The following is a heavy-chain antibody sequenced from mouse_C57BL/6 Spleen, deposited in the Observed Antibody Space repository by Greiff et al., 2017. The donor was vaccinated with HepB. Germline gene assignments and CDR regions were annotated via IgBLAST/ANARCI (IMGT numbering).Heavy chain of an antibody. Sequence: VKLVESGPGLVQPSQSLSITCTVSGFSLTSYGVHWVRQSPGKGLEWLGVIWSGGSTDYNAAFISRLSISKDNSKSQVFFKMNSLQADDTAIYYCARGIGYYGSSFAYWGQGTLVTVSA. CDR2: IWSGGST. CDR3: ARGIGYYGSSFAY. CDR1: GFSLTSYG. J-gene: IGHJ3*01. D-gene: IGHD1-1*01. V-gene: IGHV2-2*01.